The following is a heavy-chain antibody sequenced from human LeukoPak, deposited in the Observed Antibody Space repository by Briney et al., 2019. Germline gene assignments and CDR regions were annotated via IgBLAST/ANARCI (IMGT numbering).Heavy chain of an antibody. D-gene: IGHD1-14*01. V-gene: IGHV4-4*07. Sequence: PSETLSLTCTVSGGSISSHYWSWIRQPAGKGLEWIGRIYTSGSTNYNPSLKSRVTMSVDTSKNQFSLKLSSVTAADTAVYYCARDPGDPLGANWFDPWGQGTLVTVSS. CDR3: ARDPGDPLGANWFDP. CDR1: GGSISSHY. CDR2: IYTSGST. J-gene: IGHJ5*02.